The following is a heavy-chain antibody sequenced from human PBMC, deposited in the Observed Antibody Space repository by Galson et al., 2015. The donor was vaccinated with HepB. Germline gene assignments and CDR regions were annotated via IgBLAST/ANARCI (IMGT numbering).Heavy chain of an antibody. J-gene: IGHJ3*02. Sequence: SLRLSCAASGFTVSSNYMSWVRQAPGKGLEWVSVIYSGGSTYYADFVKGRFTISRDNSKNTLYLQMNSLRAEDTAVYYCATYSSGPDAFDIWGQGTMVTVSS. D-gene: IGHD6-19*01. V-gene: IGHV3-66*01. CDR3: ATYSSGPDAFDI. CDR1: GFTVSSNY. CDR2: IYSGGST.